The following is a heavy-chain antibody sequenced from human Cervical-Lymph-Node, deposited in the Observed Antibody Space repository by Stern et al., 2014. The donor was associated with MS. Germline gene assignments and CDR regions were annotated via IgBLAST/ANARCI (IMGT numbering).Heavy chain of an antibody. V-gene: IGHV3-21*01. CDR1: GFTFSSFT. CDR3: SRGASSGRGGMDV. J-gene: IGHJ6*02. CDR2: ISSTSAYI. D-gene: IGHD2-2*01. Sequence: VQLMQSGGRLVKPGESLTLSCAVSGFTFSSFTMNWVRQAPGKGLEWVSSISSTSAYIHYADSMKGRFTVSRDNAKNTLYLQMNGLRADDTAMYYCSRGASSGRGGMDVWGQGTMVTVSS.